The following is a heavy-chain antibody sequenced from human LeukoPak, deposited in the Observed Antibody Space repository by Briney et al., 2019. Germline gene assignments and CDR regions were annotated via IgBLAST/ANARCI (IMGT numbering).Heavy chain of an antibody. D-gene: IGHD1-26*01. CDR2: IVYTGST. V-gene: IGHV4-59*08. CDR1: GDSFSSYY. Sequence: SETLSLTCTVSGDSFSSYYWSWIRQPPGKGLEWIGYIVYTGSTKYNPSLKSRVTISVETSKNQFSLKLSSVTAADTAVYYCARHQDVGAIAFDYWGQGTLVTVSS. CDR3: ARHQDVGAIAFDY. J-gene: IGHJ4*02.